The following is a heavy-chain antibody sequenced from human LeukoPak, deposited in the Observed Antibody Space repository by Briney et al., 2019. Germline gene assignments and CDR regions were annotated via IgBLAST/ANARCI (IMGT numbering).Heavy chain of an antibody. J-gene: IGHJ6*02. Sequence: EGSLRLSCAASGFIFSDFTLNWVRQAPGKGLEWVSSISETSTYKYYADSVDGRFTISRDNAKKSLFLQMNSLRAEDTAVYYCARHCSSTTCYYSTGFYYGIDVWGQGTTVTVSS. D-gene: IGHD2-2*01. V-gene: IGHV3-21*01. CDR3: ARHCSSTTCYYSTGFYYGIDV. CDR2: ISETSTYK. CDR1: GFIFSDFT.